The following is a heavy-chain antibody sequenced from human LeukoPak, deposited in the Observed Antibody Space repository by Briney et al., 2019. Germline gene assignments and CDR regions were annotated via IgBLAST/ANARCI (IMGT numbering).Heavy chain of an antibody. D-gene: IGHD2-2*01. CDR3: ARHATGYYYMDV. CDR1: VYTFTSYG. CDR2: ISAYNGNT. J-gene: IGHJ6*03. V-gene: IGHV1-18*01. Sequence: ASVKVSCKASVYTFTSYGISWVRQAPGQGLEWMGWISAYNGNTNYAQKLQGRVTMTTDTSTSTAYMELRSLRSDDTAVYYCARHATGYYYMDVWGKGTTVTVSS.